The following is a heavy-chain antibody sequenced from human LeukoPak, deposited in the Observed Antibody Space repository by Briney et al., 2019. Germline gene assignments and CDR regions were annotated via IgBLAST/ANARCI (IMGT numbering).Heavy chain of an antibody. CDR1: RDTFTRCA. D-gene: IGHD3-10*01. CDR3: ARDPDSPVRAFDI. V-gene: IGHV1-69*01. J-gene: IGHJ3*02. Sequence: SVKVSCKASRDTFTRCAFSWVRQAPGQGLEWMGGIIPIDGTANFGQKFQGRVTITADESTSTAYMELSSLRSEDTAVYYCARDPDSPVRAFDIWGQGTMVTVSS. CDR2: IIPIDGTA.